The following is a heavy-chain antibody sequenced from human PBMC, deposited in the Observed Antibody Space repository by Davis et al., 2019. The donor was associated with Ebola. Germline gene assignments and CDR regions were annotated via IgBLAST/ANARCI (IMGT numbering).Heavy chain of an antibody. Sequence: KVSCKASGYNFNIYWIAWVRQMPGKGLEWMGIIYPDDSDTRYSPSFQGQVTISADKSVSTAYLHWNSLRASDTATYYCTRLPHCSILTADALDVWGRGTMVTVSS. V-gene: IGHV5-51*01. J-gene: IGHJ3*01. CDR3: TRLPHCSILTADALDV. CDR2: IYPDDSDT. CDR1: GYNFNIYW. D-gene: IGHD3-9*01.